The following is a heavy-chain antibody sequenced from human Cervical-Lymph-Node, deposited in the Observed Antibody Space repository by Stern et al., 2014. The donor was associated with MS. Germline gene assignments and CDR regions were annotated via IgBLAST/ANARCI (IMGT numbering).Heavy chain of an antibody. Sequence: VQLVQSGSELKKPGASVKVSCKASGYTFNAYAMNWVRQAPGQGLEWMGWINTKNGNPTYAQGFTGRFVFSLDSSVNTAYLQISSLKADDTAVYYCARTIDLDYWGQGTLVAVSS. CDR1: GYTFNAYA. J-gene: IGHJ4*02. CDR2: INTKNGNP. CDR3: ARTIDLDY. D-gene: IGHD3-3*01. V-gene: IGHV7-4-1*02.